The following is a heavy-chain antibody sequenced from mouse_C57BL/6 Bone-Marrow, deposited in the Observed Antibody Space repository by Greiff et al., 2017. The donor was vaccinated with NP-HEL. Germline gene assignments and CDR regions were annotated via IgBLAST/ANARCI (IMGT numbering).Heavy chain of an antibody. Sequence: EVQLQQSGPELVKPGASVKIPCKASGYTFTDYNMDWVKQSHGKSLEWIGDINPNNGGTIYNQKFKGKATLTVDKSSSTAYMELRSLTSEDTAVYYCARSYGSSPSYAMDYWGQGTSVTVSS. V-gene: IGHV1-18*01. D-gene: IGHD1-1*01. CDR3: ARSYGSSPSYAMDY. CDR1: GYTFTDYN. CDR2: INPNNGGT. J-gene: IGHJ4*01.